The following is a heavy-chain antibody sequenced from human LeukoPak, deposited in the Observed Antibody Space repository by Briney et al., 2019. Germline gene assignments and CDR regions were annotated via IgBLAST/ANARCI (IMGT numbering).Heavy chain of an antibody. CDR3: ARRNHYDSKETDQ. V-gene: IGHV3-15*01. D-gene: IGHD3-22*01. CDR2: IKSKTDGGTT. Sequence: PGGSLRLSCAASGFTFSNAWMSWVRQAPGKGLEWVGRIKSKTDGGTTDYAAPVKGRFTISRDDSKNTLYLQMNSLRAEDTAVYYCARRNHYDSKETDQWGQGTLVTVSS. J-gene: IGHJ4*02. CDR1: GFTFSNAW.